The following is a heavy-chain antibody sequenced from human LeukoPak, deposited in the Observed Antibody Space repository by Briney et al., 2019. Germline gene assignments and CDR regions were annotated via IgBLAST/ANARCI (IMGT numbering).Heavy chain of an antibody. CDR3: ARIITSGYYYFDY. J-gene: IGHJ4*02. V-gene: IGHV4-38-2*01. CDR1: GYSITSANY. Sequence: SETLSLTCSVSGYSITSANYWGWIRQPPGKGLEWIGNIYHSGDTYYNPSLKSRVTISVDTSKSQFSLKLSSVTAADTAVYYCARIITSGYYYFDYWGQGTLVTVSS. D-gene: IGHD5-12*01. CDR2: IYHSGDT.